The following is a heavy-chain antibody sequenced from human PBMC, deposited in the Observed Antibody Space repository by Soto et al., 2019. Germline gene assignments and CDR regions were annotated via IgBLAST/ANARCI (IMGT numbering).Heavy chain of an antibody. CDR1: GYTFTSYG. D-gene: IGHD1-7*01. V-gene: IGHV1-18*01. CDR3: ARRPSLELAPYAEYFQH. Sequence: GASVKVSCKASGYTFTSYGISWVRQAPGQGLEWMGWISAYNGNTNYAQKLQGRVTMTTDTSTSTAYMELRSLRSDDTAVYYCARRPSLELAPYAEYFQHWGQGTLVTVSS. J-gene: IGHJ1*01. CDR2: ISAYNGNT.